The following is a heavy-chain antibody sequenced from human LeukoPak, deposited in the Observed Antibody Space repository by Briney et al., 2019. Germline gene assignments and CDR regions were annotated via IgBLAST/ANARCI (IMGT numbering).Heavy chain of an antibody. CDR1: GYTLTSYG. V-gene: IGHV1-18*01. Sequence: ASVKVSCKASGYTLTSYGISWVRQAPGQGLEWMGWISAYNGNTNYAQKFQGRVTITADESTSTAYMELSSLRSEDTAVYYCARGKYYYGSGAGYYYYYMDVWGKGTTVTISS. D-gene: IGHD3-10*01. CDR2: ISAYNGNT. J-gene: IGHJ6*03. CDR3: ARGKYYYGSGAGYYYYYMDV.